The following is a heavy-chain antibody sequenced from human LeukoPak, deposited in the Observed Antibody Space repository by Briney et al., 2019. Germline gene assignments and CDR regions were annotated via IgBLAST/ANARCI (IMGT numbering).Heavy chain of an antibody. CDR1: GYTFTKYG. Sequence: ASVKVSCKASGYTFTKYGISWVRQAPGQGLEWMGWISADNGFTYYAQILQGRVTMTTDTSTSTAYMELRSLRSDDTAVYYCARDLDGYLDYWGQGTMVTVSS. CDR2: ISADNGFT. D-gene: IGHD5-24*01. J-gene: IGHJ3*01. CDR3: ARDLDGYLDY. V-gene: IGHV1-18*01.